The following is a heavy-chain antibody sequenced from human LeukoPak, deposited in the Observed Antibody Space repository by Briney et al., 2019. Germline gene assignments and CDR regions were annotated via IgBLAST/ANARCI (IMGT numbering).Heavy chain of an antibody. CDR3: ARPSIAAAWSPLDY. J-gene: IGHJ4*02. CDR1: GGSVIGHY. V-gene: IGHV4-34*01. CDR2: INDSGTT. D-gene: IGHD6-13*01. Sequence: TSETLSLTCAVYGGSVIGHYWSWIRQPPGKGLEWIGEINDSGTTTYNPSLKSRVTISVDTSKNQFSLKLSSVTAADTAVYYCARPSIAAAWSPLDYWGQGTLVTVSS.